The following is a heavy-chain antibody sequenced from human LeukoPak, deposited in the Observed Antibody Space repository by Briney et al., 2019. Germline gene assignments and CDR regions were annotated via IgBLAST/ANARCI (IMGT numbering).Heavy chain of an antibody. J-gene: IGHJ4*02. CDR3: ARVGIAVAVFDY. D-gene: IGHD6-19*01. Sequence: PSETLSLTCTVSGGSISSSSYYWGWIRQPPGKGLEWIGSIYYSGSTYYNPSLKSRVTISVDTSKSQFSLKLSSVTAADTAVYYCARVGIAVAVFDYWGQGTLVTVSS. CDR2: IYYSGST. CDR1: GGSISSSSYY. V-gene: IGHV4-39*07.